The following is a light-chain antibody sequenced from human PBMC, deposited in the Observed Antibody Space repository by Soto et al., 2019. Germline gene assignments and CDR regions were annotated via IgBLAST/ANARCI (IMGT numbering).Light chain of an antibody. CDR2: ADS. J-gene: IGLJ1*01. CDR3: CSSVGNSDYV. Sequence: QSVLTQPASVSGSPGQSITISCTGSNSDVGSNNFVSRFQQHPGKAPKLMIFADSKRPSGISDRVSGSRSGSTASLTISGLQAEDEADYYCCSSVGNSDYVFGTGTKV. V-gene: IGLV2-23*01. CDR1: NSDVGSNNF.